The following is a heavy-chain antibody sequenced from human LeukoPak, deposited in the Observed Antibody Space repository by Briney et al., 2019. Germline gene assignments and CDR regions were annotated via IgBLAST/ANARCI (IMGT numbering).Heavy chain of an antibody. J-gene: IGHJ4*02. D-gene: IGHD6-13*01. V-gene: IGHV4-39*01. CDR1: GGSISSSSYY. Sequence: PSETLSLTCTVSGGSISSSSYYWGWLRQPPGKGLEWIGSIYYSGSTYYNPSLKSRVTISVDTSKNQFSLKLSSVTAADTAVYYCASYSSSWGFSDYWGQGTLVTVSS. CDR2: IYYSGST. CDR3: ASYSSSWGFSDY.